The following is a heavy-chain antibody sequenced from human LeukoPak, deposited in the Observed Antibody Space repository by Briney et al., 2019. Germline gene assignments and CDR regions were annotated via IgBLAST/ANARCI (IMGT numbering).Heavy chain of an antibody. CDR1: GGTFSSYA. CDR3: AKNSSTRYTYWYFDL. CDR2: IIPMFGTT. J-gene: IGHJ2*01. Sequence: ASVKVSCKASGGTFSSYAINWVRQAPGQGLEWMGGIIPMFGTTNYAQKFQGRATITADESTSTAYMELSSLRSEDTAVYYCAKNSSTRYTYWYFDLWGRGTLVTVSS. V-gene: IGHV1-69*13. D-gene: IGHD2-2*01.